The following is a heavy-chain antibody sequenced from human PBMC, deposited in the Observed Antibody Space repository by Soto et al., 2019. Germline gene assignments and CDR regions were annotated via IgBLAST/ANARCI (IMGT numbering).Heavy chain of an antibody. CDR3: ARPPYYYDSSGYYPPGAFDI. CDR2: IYPGDSDT. D-gene: IGHD3-22*01. CDR1: GYSFTSYW. Sequence: GESLKISCKGSGYSFTSYWIGWVRQMPGKGLEWMGIIYPGDSDTRYSPSFQGQVTISADRSISTAYLQWSSLKASDTAMYYCARPPYYYDSSGYYPPGAFDIWGQGTVVTVSS. J-gene: IGHJ3*02. V-gene: IGHV5-51*01.